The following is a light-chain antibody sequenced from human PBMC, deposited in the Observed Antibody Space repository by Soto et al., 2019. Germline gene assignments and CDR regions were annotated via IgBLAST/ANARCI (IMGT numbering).Light chain of an antibody. CDR3: QRYNNWPPYT. J-gene: IGKJ2*01. CDR1: QTVTSL. Sequence: ETVMTQSPATLSVSPGDSATLSCRASQTVTSLLAWYQQKPGQAPRLLIYGASTRAAGVPARFSGSGSGTDFTLTISSLQSEDFAVYYCQRYNNWPPYTFGQGTKVDIK. CDR2: GAS. V-gene: IGKV3-15*01.